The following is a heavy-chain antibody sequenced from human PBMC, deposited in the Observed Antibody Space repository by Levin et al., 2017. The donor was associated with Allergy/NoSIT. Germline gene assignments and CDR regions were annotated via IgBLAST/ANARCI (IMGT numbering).Heavy chain of an antibody. CDR3: ASGVSDDYGDYLRY. D-gene: IGHD4-17*01. V-gene: IGHV3-53*01. CDR1: GFTVSTNY. Sequence: GASVKVSCAASGFTVSTNYMNWVRQAPGKGLEWVSVVYSGGATYYADSVKGRFTISRDNSKNTLYLQMNSLRAEDTAVYYCASGVSDDYGDYLRYWGQGTLVTVSS. CDR2: VYSGGAT. J-gene: IGHJ4*02.